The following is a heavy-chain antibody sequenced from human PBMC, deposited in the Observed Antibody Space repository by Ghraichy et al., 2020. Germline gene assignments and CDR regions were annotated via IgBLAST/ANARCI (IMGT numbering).Heavy chain of an antibody. CDR1: GFTFSSYA. J-gene: IGHJ4*02. D-gene: IGHD5-12*01. Sequence: GESLNISCAASGFTFSSYAMSWVRQAPGKGLEWVSAISGSGGSTYYADSVKGRFTISRDNSKNTLYLQMNSLRAEDTAVYYCAKGEYSGYDYDYWGQGTLVTVSS. CDR3: AKGEYSGYDYDY. CDR2: ISGSGGST. V-gene: IGHV3-23*01.